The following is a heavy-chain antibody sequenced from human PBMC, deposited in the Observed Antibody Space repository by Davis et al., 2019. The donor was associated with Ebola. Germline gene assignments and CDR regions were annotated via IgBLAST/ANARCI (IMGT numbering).Heavy chain of an antibody. V-gene: IGHV3-30*03. CDR1: GFTFSSYG. D-gene: IGHD3-22*01. J-gene: IGHJ6*02. CDR3: TPRLGYDSSGYYYYYYYGMDV. Sequence: GGSLRLSCAASGFTFSSYGMHWVRQAPGKGLEWVAVISYDGSNKYYADSVKGRFTISRDDSKNTLYLQMNSLKTEDTAVYYCTPRLGYDSSGYYYYYYYGMDVWGQGTTVTVSS. CDR2: ISYDGSNK.